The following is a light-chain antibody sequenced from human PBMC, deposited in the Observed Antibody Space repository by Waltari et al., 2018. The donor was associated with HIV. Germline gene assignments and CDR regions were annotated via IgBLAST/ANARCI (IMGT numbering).Light chain of an antibody. Sequence: DIQITQSPPSLSASVGQRVTITCRASQTVRSSLAWYQQRPGKAPKSLVYGASKLQTEVPSRFSAGGSGTNFSLTISSLEPEDFATYICQQYYTFPRTFGRGTRVDMK. CDR3: QQYYTFPRT. V-gene: IGKV1D-16*01. CDR1: QTVRSS. J-gene: IGKJ1*01. CDR2: GAS.